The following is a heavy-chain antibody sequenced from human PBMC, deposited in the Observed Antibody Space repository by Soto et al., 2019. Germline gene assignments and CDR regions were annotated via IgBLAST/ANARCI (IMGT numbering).Heavy chain of an antibody. D-gene: IGHD4-17*01. CDR1: GFTFSSYA. V-gene: IGHV3-23*01. J-gene: IGHJ3*02. CDR3: AKDAPNFHDGLNYGGDQDAFDI. Sequence: PGGSLRLSCAASGFTFSSYAMSWVRQAPGKGLEWVSAISGSGGSTYYADSVKGRFTISRDNSKNTLYLQMNSLRAEDTAVYYCAKDAPNFHDGLNYGGDQDAFDIWGQGTMVTVSS. CDR2: ISGSGGST.